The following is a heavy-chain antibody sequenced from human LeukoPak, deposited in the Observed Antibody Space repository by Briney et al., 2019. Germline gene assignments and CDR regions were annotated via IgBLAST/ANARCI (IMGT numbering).Heavy chain of an antibody. V-gene: IGHV4-38-2*02. CDR3: AREWDRITMVRGVNRWFDP. J-gene: IGHJ5*02. CDR2: IYTSGST. D-gene: IGHD3-10*01. CDR1: GYSLSSGYY. Sequence: SETLSLTCTVSGYSLSSGYYWGWIRQPPGKGLEWIGRIYTSGSTNYNPSLKSRVTISVDTSKNQFSLKLSSVTAADTAVYYCAREWDRITMVRGVNRWFDPWGQGTLVTVSS.